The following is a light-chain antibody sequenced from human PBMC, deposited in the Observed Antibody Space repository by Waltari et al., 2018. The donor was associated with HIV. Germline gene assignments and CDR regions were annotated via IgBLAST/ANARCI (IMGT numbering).Light chain of an antibody. CDR1: QGISSY. J-gene: IGKJ2*01. CDR2: AAS. CDR3: QQLNSYPRT. Sequence: DLQFTQSPSFLSASLGDRVTITCRASQGISSYLAWYQQKPGKAPKLLIYAASTLQSGVPSRFSGSGSGTEFTLTISSLQPEDFATYYCQQLNSYPRTFGQGTKLEIK. V-gene: IGKV1-9*01.